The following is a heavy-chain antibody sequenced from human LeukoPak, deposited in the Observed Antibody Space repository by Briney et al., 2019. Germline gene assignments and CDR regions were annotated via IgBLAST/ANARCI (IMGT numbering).Heavy chain of an antibody. CDR3: ARWYYDSSGYRYFDY. CDR1: GGSISSYY. Sequence: PSETLSLTCTVSGGSISSYYWSWIRQPPGKGLEWIGYIYYSGSTNYNPSLKSRVTMSVDTSKNQFSLKLRSVTAADTAMYYCARWYYDSSGYRYFDYWGQGTLVTVSS. J-gene: IGHJ4*02. CDR2: IYYSGST. V-gene: IGHV4-59*01. D-gene: IGHD3-22*01.